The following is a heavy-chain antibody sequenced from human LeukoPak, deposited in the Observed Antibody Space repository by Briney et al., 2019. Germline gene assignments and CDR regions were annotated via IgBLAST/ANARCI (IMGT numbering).Heavy chain of an antibody. J-gene: IGHJ4*02. V-gene: IGHV1-18*01. CDR2: ISTYNGNT. D-gene: IGHD3-10*01. CDR3: AKAPNYSGSGSPLFDY. CDR1: GYSFTRFG. Sequence: ASVKVSCTASGYSFTRFGISWVRQAPGQGLEWMGWISTYNGNTHYAQKLQGRVTMTTDTSTSTAYMELTSLRSDDTAVYYCAKAPNYSGSGSPLFDYWGQGTLVTVSS.